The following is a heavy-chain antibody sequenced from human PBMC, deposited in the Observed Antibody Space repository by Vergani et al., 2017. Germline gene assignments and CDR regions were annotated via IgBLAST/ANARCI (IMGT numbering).Heavy chain of an antibody. D-gene: IGHD3-10*01. Sequence: QVQLVQSGAEVKKPGSSVKVSCKASGGTFSSYTISWVRQAPGQGLEWMGRIIPILGIANYAQKFQGRVTITADKSTSTAYMELSSLRSEDTAVYYCARAYGSGSYYNGHFDYWGQGTLVTVSS. V-gene: IGHV1-69*02. CDR1: GGTFSSYT. CDR3: ARAYGSGSYYNGHFDY. J-gene: IGHJ4*02. CDR2: IIPILGIA.